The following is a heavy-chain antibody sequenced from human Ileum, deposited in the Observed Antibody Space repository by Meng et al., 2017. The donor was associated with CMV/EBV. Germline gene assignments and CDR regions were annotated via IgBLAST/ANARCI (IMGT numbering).Heavy chain of an antibody. Sequence: QVQLQESGPGLVKPSETLSLTCTVSGDSMSSYCWSWIWQPPGKGLEWIGYMCYNGDTNYNPSLKSRVTISGDTSKNQFSLKLSSVTAADTAVYYCALRGSAAGTFQYWGQGTLVTVSS. D-gene: IGHD6-13*01. V-gene: IGHV4-59*01. CDR3: ALRGSAAGTFQY. J-gene: IGHJ1*01. CDR2: MCYNGDT. CDR1: GDSMSSYC.